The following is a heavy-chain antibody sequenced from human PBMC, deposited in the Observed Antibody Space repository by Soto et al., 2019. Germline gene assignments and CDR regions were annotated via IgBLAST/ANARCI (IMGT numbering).Heavy chain of an antibody. V-gene: IGHV3-11*01. CDR2: ISSSGRTI. Sequence: PGGSLRLSCAASGFTFTDYYMSWIRQTPGKGLEWVSYISSSGRTIYYADSVKGRFTISRDNAKNSLYLQMNSLRVEDTAVYYCAPGEKFGEVWGQGTLVTVSS. D-gene: IGHD3-10*01. CDR3: APGEKFGEV. CDR1: GFTFTDYY. J-gene: IGHJ4*02.